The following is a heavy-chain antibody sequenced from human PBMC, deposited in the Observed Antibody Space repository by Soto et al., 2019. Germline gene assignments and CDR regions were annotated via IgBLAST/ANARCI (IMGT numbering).Heavy chain of an antibody. Sequence: QVQLQQWGAGLLKPSETLSLTCAVYVDSFSGYYWSWIRQPAGKGLEWIGEINPSGSTNYNPSLKSRVTLSVDTSKTQYSLKLSSVTAADTAVYYCARGRRMSTTNHFDFWGQGTLVTVSS. CDR1: VDSFSGYY. V-gene: IGHV4-34*02. J-gene: IGHJ4*02. D-gene: IGHD1-1*01. CDR2: INPSGST. CDR3: ARGRRMSTTNHFDF.